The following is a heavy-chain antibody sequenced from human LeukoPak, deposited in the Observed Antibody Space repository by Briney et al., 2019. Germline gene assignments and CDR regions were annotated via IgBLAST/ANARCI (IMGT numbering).Heavy chain of an antibody. CDR1: GYSISTGYY. D-gene: IGHD3-22*01. J-gene: IGHJ4*02. Sequence: SETLSLTCAVSGYSISTGYYWGWIRQPPGKGLEWIGTIFHNGITYYHPSLKSRVTISVDTSKNQFSLKLRSVTAADTAVYYCARQRVYYYDSRGAHVSDYWGQGTLVTVSS. V-gene: IGHV4-38-2*01. CDR2: IFHNGIT. CDR3: ARQRVYYYDSRGAHVSDY.